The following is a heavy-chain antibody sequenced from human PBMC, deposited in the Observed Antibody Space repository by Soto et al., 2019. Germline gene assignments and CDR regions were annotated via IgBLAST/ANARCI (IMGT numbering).Heavy chain of an antibody. CDR3: ARYYYDSSGHPD. Sequence: SETLSLTCTVSGGSISSGDYYWSWIRQPPGKGLEWIGYIYYSGSTYYNPSLKSRVTISVDTSKNQFSLKLSSVTAADTAVYYYARYYYDSSGHPDWGQGTLVTVSS. V-gene: IGHV4-30-4*01. D-gene: IGHD3-22*01. CDR1: GGSISSGDYY. CDR2: IYYSGST. J-gene: IGHJ4*02.